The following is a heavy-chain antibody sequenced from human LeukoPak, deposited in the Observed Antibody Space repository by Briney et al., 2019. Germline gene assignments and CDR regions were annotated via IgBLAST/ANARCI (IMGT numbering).Heavy chain of an antibody. J-gene: IGHJ5*02. CDR3: ARDITMVRGIHTYTWFDP. V-gene: IGHV4-59*01. CDR2: IFYTGST. Sequence: SETPSLTCTVSGGSISSYYWSWIRQPPGKGLEWIGYIFYTGSTNYNPSLKSRVTISVDTSKNQFSLNLSSVTAADTAVYYCARDITMVRGIHTYTWFDPWGQGTLVTVSS. D-gene: IGHD3-10*01. CDR1: GGSISSYY.